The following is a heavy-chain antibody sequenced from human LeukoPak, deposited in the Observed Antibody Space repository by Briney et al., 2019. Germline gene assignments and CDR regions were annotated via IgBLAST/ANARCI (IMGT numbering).Heavy chain of an antibody. J-gene: IGHJ4*02. Sequence: GGSLTLSCAASGFTFSNYWMSWVRQAPGKGLEWAANIKQDGSEKYYVDSVKGRFTISRDNAKNSLYQQMNSLRAEDTAVYYCAREGPSNYCSGGSCYYGYWGQGTLVTVSS. CDR2: IKQDGSEK. CDR1: GFTFSNYW. CDR3: AREGPSNYCSGGSCYYGY. V-gene: IGHV3-7*01. D-gene: IGHD2-15*01.